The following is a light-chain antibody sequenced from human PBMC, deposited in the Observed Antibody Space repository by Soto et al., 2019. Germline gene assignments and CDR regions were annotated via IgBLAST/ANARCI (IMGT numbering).Light chain of an antibody. CDR2: EVS. Sequence: QSVLTQPASVSGSPGQSITISCPGTTGDVGTYNYVSWYQQHAGKAPKLIICEVSNRPSGVSNRFSGSKSANTASLTISGLQAEDEADYYCGSYTSSSRYVFGTGTKVTVL. CDR3: GSYTSSSRYV. J-gene: IGLJ1*01. CDR1: TGDVGTYNY. V-gene: IGLV2-14*01.